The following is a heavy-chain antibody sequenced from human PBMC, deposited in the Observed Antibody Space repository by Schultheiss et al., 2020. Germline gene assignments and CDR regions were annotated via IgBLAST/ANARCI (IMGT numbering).Heavy chain of an antibody. V-gene: IGHV4-61*01. CDR2: IYYSGST. CDR1: GGSVSSGSYY. Sequence: SETLSLTCTVSGGSVSSGSYYWSWIRQPPGKGLEWIGYIYYSGSTNYNPSLKSRVTISVDTSKNQFSLKLSSVTAADTAVYYCARERVYSSSWRYGMDVWGQGTTVNVSS. CDR3: ARERVYSSSWRYGMDV. D-gene: IGHD6-13*01. J-gene: IGHJ6*02.